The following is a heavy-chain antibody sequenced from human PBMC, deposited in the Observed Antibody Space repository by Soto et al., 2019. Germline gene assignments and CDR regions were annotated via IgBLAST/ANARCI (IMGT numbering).Heavy chain of an antibody. D-gene: IGHD2-2*01. Sequence: QVQLQQWGAGLLKPSETLSLSCAVYVGSFSGYYWSWIRQSPGMGLEWIGEINHSGTTNYNPSLKSRVTISVDTSKNQFSLKLRSVTAADTAVYYCARNQLLLSDGARYGMDVWAQGTTVTVSS. V-gene: IGHV4-34*02. CDR3: ARNQLLLSDGARYGMDV. CDR1: VGSFSGYY. J-gene: IGHJ6*02. CDR2: INHSGTT.